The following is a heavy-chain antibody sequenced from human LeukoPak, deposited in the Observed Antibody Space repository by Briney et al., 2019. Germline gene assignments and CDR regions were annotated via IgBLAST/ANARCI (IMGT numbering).Heavy chain of an antibody. V-gene: IGHV1-69*06. CDR2: IIPIFGTA. CDR3: ARDRNLWFGEHLGFDY. J-gene: IGHJ4*02. D-gene: IGHD3-10*01. Sequence: SVKVSCKASGGTFSSYAISWVRQAPGQGLEWMGRIIPIFGTANYAQKFQGRVTITADKSTSTAYMELSSLRSEDTAVYYCARDRNLWFGEHLGFDYWGQGTLVTVSS. CDR1: GGTFSSYA.